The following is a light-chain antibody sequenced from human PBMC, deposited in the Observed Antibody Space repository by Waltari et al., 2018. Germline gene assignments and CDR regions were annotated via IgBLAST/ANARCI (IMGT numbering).Light chain of an antibody. CDR3: SSRTNSITWV. CDR1: SSDFGANKY. CDR2: DVT. J-gene: IGLJ3*02. V-gene: IGLV2-14*03. Sequence: QSALTQPASVSGSPGQSITISCTATSSDFGANKYVSWYQQHQGKAPKVVIYDVTERPSGVSNRFSGSKSGSTASLTISGLQTEDEAGYYCSSRTNSITWVFGGGTKVTVL.